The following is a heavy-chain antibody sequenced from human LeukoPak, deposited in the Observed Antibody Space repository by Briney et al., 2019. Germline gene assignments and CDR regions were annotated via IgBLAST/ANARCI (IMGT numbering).Heavy chain of an antibody. Sequence: GGSLRLSYAASGFTFSSYSMNWVRQAPGKGLEWVSSISSSSSYIYYADSVKGRFTISRDNAKNSLYLQMNSLRAEDTAVYYCARVGLRIQLWLPVFDYWGQGTLVTVSS. J-gene: IGHJ4*01. D-gene: IGHD5-18*01. CDR2: ISSSSSYI. V-gene: IGHV3-21*01. CDR1: GFTFSSYS. CDR3: ARVGLRIQLWLPVFDY.